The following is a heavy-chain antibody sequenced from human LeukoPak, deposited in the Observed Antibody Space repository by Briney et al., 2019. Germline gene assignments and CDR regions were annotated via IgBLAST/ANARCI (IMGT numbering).Heavy chain of an antibody. V-gene: IGHV3-23*01. J-gene: IGHJ4*02. CDR2: ISGTDGSR. Sequence: GGSLRLSCAASGFTFSSNDMSWVRQAPGKGLEWVSGISGTDGSRSYADSVKGRFTISRDNSKNTLFLQMSSLRAEDTAVYHCAKKYSNSWPAFDYWGQGTLVTVSS. D-gene: IGHD4-11*01. CDR1: GFTFSSND. CDR3: AKKYSNSWPAFDY.